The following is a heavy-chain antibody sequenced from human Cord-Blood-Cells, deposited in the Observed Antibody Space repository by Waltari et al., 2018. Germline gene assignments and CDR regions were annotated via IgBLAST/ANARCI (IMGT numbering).Heavy chain of an antibody. Sequence: QLQLQESGPGLVKPSETLSLTCTVSGGSISRSSYYWGWIRQPPGKGLEWIGSIYYSGSTYYNPSLKSRVTISVDTSKNQFSLKLSSVTAADTAVYYCARRRITMVRGVTAYYFDYWGQGTLVTVSS. CDR3: ARRRITMVRGVTAYYFDY. D-gene: IGHD3-10*01. CDR2: IYYSGST. V-gene: IGHV4-39*01. J-gene: IGHJ4*02. CDR1: GGSISRSSYY.